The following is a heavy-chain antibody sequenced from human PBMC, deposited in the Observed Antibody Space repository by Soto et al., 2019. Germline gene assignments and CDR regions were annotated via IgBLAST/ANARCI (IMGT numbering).Heavy chain of an antibody. D-gene: IGHD3-3*01. CDR2: IYYSGST. V-gene: IGHV4-31*08. CDR3: ARIEEKVVSMYYYYYYMDV. J-gene: IGHJ6*03. CDR1: GGSSSSGGYY. Sequence: SETLSLTCTVSGGSSSSGGYYWSWIRQHPGKGLEWIGYIYYSGSTYYNPSLKSRLTISKDTSKSQVVLTMTNMDPVDTATYYCARIEEKVVSMYYYYYYMDVWGKGTTVTVSS.